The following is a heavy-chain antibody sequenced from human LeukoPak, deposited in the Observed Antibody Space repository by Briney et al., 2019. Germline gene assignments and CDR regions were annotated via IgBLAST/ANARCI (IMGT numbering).Heavy chain of an antibody. D-gene: IGHD6-13*01. J-gene: IGHJ4*02. Sequence: PGGSLRLSCAASGFTFSTYWMTWVRQAPGTGLEWVANIKQDGSEKFYVDSVKGRFTISRDNAKNSLYLQMNSLRAEDTAVYYCTGGYPFDYWGQGTLVTVSS. CDR3: TGGYPFDY. CDR1: GFTFSTYW. V-gene: IGHV3-7*02. CDR2: IKQDGSEK.